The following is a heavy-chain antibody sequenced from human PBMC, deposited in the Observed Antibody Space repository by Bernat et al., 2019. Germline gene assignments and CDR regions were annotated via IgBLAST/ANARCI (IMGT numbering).Heavy chain of an antibody. CDR3: ARGQGGWRQNYYFDY. J-gene: IGHJ4*02. CDR2: ISSSSSTI. V-gene: IGHV3-48*01. D-gene: IGHD5-24*01. CDR1: GFTFSSYS. Sequence: EVQLVESGGGLVQPGGSLRLSCAASGFTFSSYSMNWVRQAPGKGLEWVSYISSSSSTIYYADSVKGRFTISRHNSKNTLYLQMNSLRAEDTAVYYCARGQGGWRQNYYFDYWGQGTLVTVSS.